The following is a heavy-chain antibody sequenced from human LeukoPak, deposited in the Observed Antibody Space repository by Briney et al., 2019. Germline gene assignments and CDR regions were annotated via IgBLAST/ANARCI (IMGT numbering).Heavy chain of an antibody. V-gene: IGHV1-46*01. CDR1: GYTFTGYY. CDR3: ARAITIFGAAIPAY. CDR2: ISPTTGST. D-gene: IGHD3-3*01. Sequence: ASVKVSCKASGYTFTGYYMHWVRQAPGQGLEWMGIISPTTGSTNYAQKFQGRVTMTRYMSTSTFYMELSSLRSEDTAVYYCARAITIFGAAIPAYWGQGTLVTVSS. J-gene: IGHJ4*02.